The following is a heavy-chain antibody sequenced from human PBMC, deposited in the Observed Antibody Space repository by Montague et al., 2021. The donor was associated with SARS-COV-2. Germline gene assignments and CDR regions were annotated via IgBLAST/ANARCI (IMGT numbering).Heavy chain of an antibody. CDR1: GGSVSSGGYY. J-gene: IGHJ3*02. D-gene: IGHD3-10*01. Sequence: SETLSLTCTVSGGSVSSGGYYWSWIRQHPGKGLEWIGYIYYSGGTYYNPSLQSRVFISVDTSKNQVSLKLSSVTAADTAVYYCARDTFYYGSDSYYVDTFDMWGQGTMVTVSS. CDR2: IYYSGGT. V-gene: IGHV4-61*08. CDR3: ARDTFYYGSDSYYVDTFDM.